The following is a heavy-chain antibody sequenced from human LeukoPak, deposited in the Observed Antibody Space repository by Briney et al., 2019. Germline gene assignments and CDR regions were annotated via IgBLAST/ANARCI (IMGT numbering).Heavy chain of an antibody. J-gene: IGHJ4*02. D-gene: IGHD3-10*01. CDR2: FRSNVNNYST. Sequence: GGSLRLFCAVSVLIFSPSDIHCPPEASGKGVVWVGHFRSNVNNYSTAYDASVRGRFTISRDDSKNTAYLQMNSLKTEDTATYYCARSTREVGERFDFWGEGTLVTVSS. CDR3: ARSTREVGERFDF. CDR1: VLIFSPSD. V-gene: IGHV3-73*01.